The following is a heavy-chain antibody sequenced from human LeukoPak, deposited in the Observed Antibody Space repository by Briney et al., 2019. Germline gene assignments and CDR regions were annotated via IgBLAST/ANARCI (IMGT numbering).Heavy chain of an antibody. CDR2: ISGSGGST. CDR1: GFTFSSYA. Sequence: GGSLRLSCAASGFTFSSYAMSRVRQAPGKGLEWVSAISGSGGSTYYADSVKGRFTISRDNSKNTLYLQMNSLRAEDTAVYYCASNSMVRGKGTDYWGQGTLVTVSS. V-gene: IGHV3-23*01. D-gene: IGHD3-10*01. J-gene: IGHJ4*02. CDR3: ASNSMVRGKGTDY.